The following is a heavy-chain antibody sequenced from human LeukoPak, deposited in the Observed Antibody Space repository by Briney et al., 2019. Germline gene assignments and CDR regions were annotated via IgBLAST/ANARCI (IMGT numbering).Heavy chain of an antibody. CDR2: ISSSSGTI. Sequence: GGSLRLSCAASGFTFSSYSMNWVRQAPGQGLEWVSYISSSSGTIYYADSVKGRFTISRDNAKNSLYLQMNSLRDEDTAVYYCARGHCGGDCFFPVDYWGQGTLVTVSS. D-gene: IGHD2-21*02. CDR3: ARGHCGGDCFFPVDY. V-gene: IGHV3-48*02. CDR1: GFTFSSYS. J-gene: IGHJ4*02.